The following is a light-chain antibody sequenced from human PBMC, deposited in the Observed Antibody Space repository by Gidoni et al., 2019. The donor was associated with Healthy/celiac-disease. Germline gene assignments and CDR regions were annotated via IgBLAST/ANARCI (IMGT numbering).Light chain of an antibody. CDR1: QSVSSY. Sequence: EIVLTQSPATLSLSPGERATISCRASQSVSSYLAWYQQKPGHAPRLLIYDASTRATGIPARFSGSGSGTDFTLTISSLEPEDFAVYYCQQRSNWPPLFTFGPGTKVDIK. CDR3: QQRSNWPPLFT. V-gene: IGKV3-11*01. CDR2: DAS. J-gene: IGKJ3*01.